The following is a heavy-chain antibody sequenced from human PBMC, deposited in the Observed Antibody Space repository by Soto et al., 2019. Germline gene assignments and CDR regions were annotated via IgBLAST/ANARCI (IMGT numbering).Heavy chain of an antibody. J-gene: IGHJ6*02. CDR3: AATYSGYDYPYYYYGMDV. D-gene: IGHD5-12*01. Sequence: TSVKVSCKASGFTFTSSAVQWVRQARGQRLEWIGWIVVGSGNTNYAQKFQERVTITRDMSTSTAYMELSSLRSEDTAVYYCAATYSGYDYPYYYYGMDVWGQGTTVTVSS. V-gene: IGHV1-58*01. CDR2: IVVGSGNT. CDR1: GFTFTSSA.